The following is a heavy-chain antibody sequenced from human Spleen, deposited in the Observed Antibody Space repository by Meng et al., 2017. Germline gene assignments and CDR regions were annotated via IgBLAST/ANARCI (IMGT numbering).Heavy chain of an antibody. D-gene: IGHD5-24*01. Sequence: QVQLQQSGPGLVKPSQTLSLTCAISGDSVASSSAAWNWIRQSPSRGLEWLGRTYYRSKWFNDYALSVKSRVTVNPDTSKNQFSLQLNSVTPEDTAVYYCARGDGYIIDYWGQGTLVTVSS. CDR3: ARGDGYIIDY. J-gene: IGHJ4*02. V-gene: IGHV6-1*01. CDR1: GDSVASSSAA. CDR2: TYYRSKWFN.